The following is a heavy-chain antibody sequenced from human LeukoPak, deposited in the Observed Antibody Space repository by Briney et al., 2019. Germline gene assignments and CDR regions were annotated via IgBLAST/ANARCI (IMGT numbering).Heavy chain of an antibody. CDR3: AKDVSGWDYYFDY. D-gene: IGHD6-19*01. J-gene: IGHJ4*02. V-gene: IGHV3-23*01. Sequence: GGSLRLSCPASGFTFSNYAMNWVRQAPGKGLEWVSAISGSSDSTYYVDSVKGRFTISRDNPKNTLYLQMNSLRAEDTAVYYCAKDVSGWDYYFDYWGQGTLVTVSS. CDR1: GFTFSNYA. CDR2: ISGSSDST.